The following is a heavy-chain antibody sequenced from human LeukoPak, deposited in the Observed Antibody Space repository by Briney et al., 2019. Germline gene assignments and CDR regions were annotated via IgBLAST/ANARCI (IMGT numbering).Heavy chain of an antibody. D-gene: IGHD6-19*01. J-gene: IGHJ4*02. V-gene: IGHV3-33*06. CDR2: IWHDGSAK. CDR1: GFPFSSYG. CDR3: AKDNRGGWSGYFDY. Sequence: GGSLRLSCAASGFPFSSYGMHWVRQAPGKGLEWVAVIWHDGSAKFYVDSVRGRFSISRDDSKNTLYLQMNSLRSEDTALYYCAKDNRGGWSGYFDYWGRGTLVAVSS.